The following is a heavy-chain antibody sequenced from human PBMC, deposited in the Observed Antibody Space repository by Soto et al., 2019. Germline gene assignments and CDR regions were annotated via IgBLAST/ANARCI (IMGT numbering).Heavy chain of an antibody. CDR1: VFTFSSYG. Sequence: GGSLRLSCAASVFTFSSYGMHGVRQAPGKGLEWVAFIWYDGSNKYYADSVKGRFTISRDDSKNTLYLQRNSMRAEYTAVYYCARSFGGSTPRQDFRIDIWGQGTMVTVSS. CDR2: IWYDGSNK. CDR3: ARSFGGSTPRQDFRIDI. D-gene: IGHD2-15*01. V-gene: IGHV3-33*01. J-gene: IGHJ3*02.